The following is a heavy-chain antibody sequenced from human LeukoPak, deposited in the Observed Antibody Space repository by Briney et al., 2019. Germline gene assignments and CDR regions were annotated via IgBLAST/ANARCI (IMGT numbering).Heavy chain of an antibody. CDR1: GGSFSGYY. D-gene: IGHD3-9*01. V-gene: IGHV4-59*01. CDR2: IYYSGST. CDR3: ARVFLNTGYEHFYYYYMDV. J-gene: IGHJ6*03. Sequence: SETLSLTCAVYGGSFSGYYWSWIRQPPGKGLEWIGYIYYSGSTNYNPSLKSRVTISVDTSKNQFSLKLSSVTAADTAVYYCARVFLNTGYEHFYYYYMDVWGKGTTVTVSS.